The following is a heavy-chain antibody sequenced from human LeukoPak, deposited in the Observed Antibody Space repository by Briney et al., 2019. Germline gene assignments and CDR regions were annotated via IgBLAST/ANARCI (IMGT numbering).Heavy chain of an antibody. CDR2: IYYSGST. D-gene: IGHD3-3*01. Sequence: PSETLSLTCTVSGGSISSYYWSWLRQPPGKGLEWIGYIYYSGSTNYNPSLKSRVTISVDTSKNQFSPKLSSVTAADTAVYYCAGRSGYYTPTYFDYWGQGTLVTVSS. J-gene: IGHJ4*02. CDR3: AGRSGYYTPTYFDY. CDR1: GGSISSYY. V-gene: IGHV4-59*01.